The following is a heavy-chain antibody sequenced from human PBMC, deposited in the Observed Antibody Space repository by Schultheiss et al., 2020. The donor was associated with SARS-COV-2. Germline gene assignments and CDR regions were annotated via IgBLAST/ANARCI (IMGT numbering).Heavy chain of an antibody. CDR1: GGSISSYY. CDR2: IYYSGST. Sequence: SETLSLTCTVSGGSISSYYWSWIRQPPGKGLEWIGYIYYSGSTNYNPSLKSRVTISVDTSKNQFSLKLSSVTAADTAVYYCARHVSPAFYYDSSGYYFDYWGQGTLVTVSS. J-gene: IGHJ4*02. CDR3: ARHVSPAFYYDSSGYYFDY. D-gene: IGHD3-22*01. V-gene: IGHV4-59*08.